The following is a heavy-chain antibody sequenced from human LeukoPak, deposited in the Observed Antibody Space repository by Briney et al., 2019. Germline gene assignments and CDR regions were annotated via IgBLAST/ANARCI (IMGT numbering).Heavy chain of an antibody. CDR1: GFTFSSYW. V-gene: IGHV3-48*04. Sequence: GGSLRLSCAASGFTFSSYWMSWVRQAPGKGLEWISYISSSSSTIYYADSVKGRFTISRDNAKNSLYLQMNSLGAEDTAVYYCARCAGSILYYFEYWGQGTLVTVSS. CDR2: ISSSSSTI. CDR3: ARCAGSILYYFEY. D-gene: IGHD3-10*01. J-gene: IGHJ4*02.